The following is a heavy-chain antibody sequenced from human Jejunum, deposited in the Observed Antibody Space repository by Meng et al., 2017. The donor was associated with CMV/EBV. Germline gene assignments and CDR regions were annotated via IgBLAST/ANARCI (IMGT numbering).Heavy chain of an antibody. CDR2: IRGKAHSYAT. CDR1: FRGSA. Sequence: FRGSAVHWVRQASGKGLEWVGQIRGKAHSYATAYAASVKGRFTISRDDSKNTAYLQMNSLKTEDTAVYYCTRADSSNYGSLFDYWGQGTLVTVSS. V-gene: IGHV3-73*01. D-gene: IGHD4-11*01. CDR3: TRADSSNYGSLFDY. J-gene: IGHJ4*02.